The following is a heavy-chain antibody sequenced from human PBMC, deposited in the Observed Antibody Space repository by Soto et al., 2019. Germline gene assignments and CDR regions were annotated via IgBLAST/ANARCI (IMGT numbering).Heavy chain of an antibody. CDR1: GGSISSSSYY. J-gene: IGHJ6*02. D-gene: IGHD6-19*01. Sequence: SETLSLTCTVSGGSISSSSYYWGWIRQPPGKGLEWIGSIYYSGSTYYNPSLKSRVTISVDTSKNQFSLKLSSVTAADTAVYYFARRFSSGWYGYYYYGMDVWGQGTTVTVSS. V-gene: IGHV4-39*01. CDR3: ARRFSSGWYGYYYYGMDV. CDR2: IYYSGST.